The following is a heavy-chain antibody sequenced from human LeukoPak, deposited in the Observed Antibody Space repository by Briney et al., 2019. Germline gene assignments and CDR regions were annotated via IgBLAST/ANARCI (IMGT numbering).Heavy chain of an antibody. Sequence: GRSLRLSCVASGFTFSSYAMHWVRQAPGKGLEWVAVISYDGSYMSYADSVKGRFTISRDNSKNTLYLQMNSLRAEDTAVYYCAKGDTTWEPPHDYWGQGTLVTVSS. D-gene: IGHD1-26*01. J-gene: IGHJ4*02. CDR3: AKGDTTWEPPHDY. V-gene: IGHV3-30*04. CDR1: GFTFSSYA. CDR2: ISYDGSYM.